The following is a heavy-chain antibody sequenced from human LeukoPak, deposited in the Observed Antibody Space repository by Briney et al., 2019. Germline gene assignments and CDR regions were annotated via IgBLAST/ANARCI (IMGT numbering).Heavy chain of an antibody. Sequence: SVKVSCKASGGTFSSYAISWERQAPGQGLEWMGRIIPIFGTANYAQKFQGRVTITTDESTSTAYMELSSLRSEDTAVYYCARGPMVRGVIIDNWFDPWGQGTLVTVSS. J-gene: IGHJ5*02. D-gene: IGHD3-10*01. V-gene: IGHV1-69*05. CDR3: ARGPMVRGVIIDNWFDP. CDR2: IIPIFGTA. CDR1: GGTFSSYA.